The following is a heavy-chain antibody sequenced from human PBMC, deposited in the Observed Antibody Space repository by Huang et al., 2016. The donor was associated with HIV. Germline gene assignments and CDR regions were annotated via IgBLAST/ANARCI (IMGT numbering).Heavy chain of an antibody. D-gene: IGHD3-22*01. CDR2: ISAYNGNT. CDR3: ARDPRYYYDTSGYPPDAFDI. J-gene: IGHJ3*02. Sequence: QVQLVQSGAEVKKPGASVKVSCKASGYNFTSYGISWVRQDPGQGLEWMGLISAYNGNTKYAPTLQGRVTMTTDTSTTTAYIELRSLRSDDTAVYYCARDPRYYYDTSGYPPDAFDIWGQGTMVTVSS. CDR1: GYNFTSYG. V-gene: IGHV1-18*01.